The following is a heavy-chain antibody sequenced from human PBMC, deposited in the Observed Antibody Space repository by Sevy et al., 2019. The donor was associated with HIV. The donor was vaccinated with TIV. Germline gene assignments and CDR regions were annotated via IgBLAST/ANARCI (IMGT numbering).Heavy chain of an antibody. Sequence: SETLSLTCAVSGGSISSGGYSWSWIRQPPGQGLEWIGYIYHSGSTYYNPSLKSRVTISVDRSKNQFSLKLSSVTAADTAVYYCAREYQLLLDYWGQGTLVTVSS. V-gene: IGHV4-30-2*01. CDR2: IYHSGST. J-gene: IGHJ4*02. D-gene: IGHD2-2*01. CDR1: GGSISSGGYS. CDR3: AREYQLLLDY.